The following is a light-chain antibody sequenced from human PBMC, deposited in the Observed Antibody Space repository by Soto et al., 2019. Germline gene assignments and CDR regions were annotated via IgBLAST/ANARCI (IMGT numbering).Light chain of an antibody. CDR1: QSISSY. J-gene: IGKJ4*01. Sequence: IQMTQSQSSLSASVGDRVSITCRASQSISSYLNWYQQKPGKAPKLLIYAASSLQSGVPSRFSGSGSGTDFTLTISSLQPEDFATYYCLQDYNYPRTFGGGTKVDIK. CDR3: LQDYNYPRT. CDR2: AAS. V-gene: IGKV1-6*01.